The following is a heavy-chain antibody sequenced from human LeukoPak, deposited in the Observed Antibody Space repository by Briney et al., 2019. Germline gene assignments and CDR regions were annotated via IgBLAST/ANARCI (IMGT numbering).Heavy chain of an antibody. CDR2: IYYSGST. D-gene: IGHD2-2*02. Sequence: PSETLSLTCTVSGDSITSHYWSWIRQPPGKGLEWIGHIYYSGSTKYSPSLKSRVTVSVDTSRSQFSLRLNSVTAADTAVYYCARAKKGPAAITYYYYYYMDVWGKGTTVTVSS. CDR1: GDSITSHY. V-gene: IGHV4-59*11. J-gene: IGHJ6*03. CDR3: ARAKKGPAAITYYYYYYMDV.